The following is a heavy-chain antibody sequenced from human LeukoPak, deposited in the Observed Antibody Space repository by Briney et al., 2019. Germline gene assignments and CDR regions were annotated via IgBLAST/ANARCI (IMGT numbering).Heavy chain of an antibody. Sequence: SDDPSLTCTGSGCPIRSYYLGRVRQPPGKGLGGIGYIYYSGSTNYNPSLKSRVTISVDTSKNQFSLKLSSVTAADTAVYYCARLGRTSYWYFDLWGRGTLVTVSS. D-gene: IGHD2-2*01. CDR1: GCPIRSYY. J-gene: IGHJ2*01. CDR3: ARLGRTSYWYFDL. CDR2: IYYSGST. V-gene: IGHV4-59*08.